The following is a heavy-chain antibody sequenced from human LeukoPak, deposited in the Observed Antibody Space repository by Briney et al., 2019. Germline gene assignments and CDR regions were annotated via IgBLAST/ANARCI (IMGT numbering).Heavy chain of an antibody. CDR3: ARDEYSSSWSNRYYYYYMDV. CDR2: IYTSGST. D-gene: IGHD6-13*01. V-gene: IGHV4-4*07. CDR1: GRPISSYY. J-gene: IGHJ6*03. Sequence: WETLSLTCTVSGRPISSYYWSWIRQPAGKGLEWIGRIYTSGSTNYNPSLKSRVTMSVDTSKNQSTLKLSSVTAADTAVYYCARDEYSSSWSNRYYYYYMDVWGKGTTVTVSS.